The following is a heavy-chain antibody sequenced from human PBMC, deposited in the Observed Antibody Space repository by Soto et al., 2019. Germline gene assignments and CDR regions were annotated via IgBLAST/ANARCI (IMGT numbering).Heavy chain of an antibody. V-gene: IGHV3-74*01. CDR1: GVTFSSYW. J-gene: IGHJ4*02. Sequence: GGALGLSCAASGVTFSSYWMHWVRQAPGKGLVWVSRINSDGSSTTYADSVKGRFTISRDNAKNTLYLQMNSLRAEDTATYYCAKGYSGYDYAYWGQGTLVTVSS. CDR2: INSDGSST. CDR3: AKGYSGYDYAY. D-gene: IGHD5-12*01.